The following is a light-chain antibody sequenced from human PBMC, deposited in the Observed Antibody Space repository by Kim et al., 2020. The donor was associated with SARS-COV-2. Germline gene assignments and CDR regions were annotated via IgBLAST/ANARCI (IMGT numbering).Light chain of an antibody. CDR3: QQYGSSPYT. Sequence: LPPGERATPSCRASQSVTSSYLAWYQQKPGQAPRLLICGASSRATGIPDRFSGSGSGTGFTLTISRLEPEDFAVYYCQQYGSSPYTFGQGTKLVI. CDR2: GAS. J-gene: IGKJ2*01. CDR1: QSVTSSY. V-gene: IGKV3-20*01.